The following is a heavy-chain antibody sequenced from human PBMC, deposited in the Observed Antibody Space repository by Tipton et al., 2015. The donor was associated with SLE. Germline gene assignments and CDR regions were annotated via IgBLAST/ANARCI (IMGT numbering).Heavy chain of an antibody. D-gene: IGHD3-3*01. CDR1: GYSFSDFW. CDR2: IDPSDSYT. Sequence: QLVQSGAEVKKPGESLKISCKGSGYSFSDFWISWVRQMPGKGLEWMARIDPSDSYTSYRPSFEGHVTISVDRAINTAYLQWTSLKASDTATYYCARSILRFLESPLLPWGQGALVTVSA. V-gene: IGHV5-10-1*01. CDR3: ARSILRFLESPLLP. J-gene: IGHJ5*01.